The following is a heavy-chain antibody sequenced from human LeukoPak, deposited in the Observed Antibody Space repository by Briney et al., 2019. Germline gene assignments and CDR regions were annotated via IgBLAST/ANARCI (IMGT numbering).Heavy chain of an antibody. Sequence: AETLSLTCNVSGGSISNYYWSWIRQPAGKGLELIGRIYSSGSTNYNPSLKSRVTMSVDTSKNQFSLKLSSVTAADTAVYYCARSRCSSISCASRGAFDIWGQGTMVTVSS. CDR2: IYSSGST. D-gene: IGHD2-2*01. CDR3: ARSRCSSISCASRGAFDI. J-gene: IGHJ3*02. CDR1: GGSISNYY. V-gene: IGHV4-4*07.